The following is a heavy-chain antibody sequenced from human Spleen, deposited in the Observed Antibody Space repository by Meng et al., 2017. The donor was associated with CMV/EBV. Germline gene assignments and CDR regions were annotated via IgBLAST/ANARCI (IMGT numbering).Heavy chain of an antibody. Sequence: GESLKISCAASGLTFSSYSMHWVRQAPGKGLEWVSSITSSSSYIYYADSVKGRFTIYRDNAKNSLYLQMTSMRAEDTAVYYCARGLGYCSSTSGYDGNWFDPWGQGTMVTVSS. D-gene: IGHD2-2*01. CDR2: ITSSSSYI. V-gene: IGHV3-21*01. J-gene: IGHJ5*02. CDR1: GLTFSSYS. CDR3: ARGLGYCSSTSGYDGNWFDP.